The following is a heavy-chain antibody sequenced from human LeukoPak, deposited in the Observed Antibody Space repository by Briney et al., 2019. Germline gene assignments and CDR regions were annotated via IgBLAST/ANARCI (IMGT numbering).Heavy chain of an antibody. CDR3: ARGSPGYSYGHTYYYYYGMDV. CDR2: INHSGST. V-gene: IGHV4-34*01. CDR1: GGSFSGYY. Sequence: SETLSLTCAVYGGSFSGYYWSWIRQPPGKGLEWIGEINHSGSTNYNPSLKSRVTISVDTSKNQFSLKLSSVTAADTAVYYCARGSPGYSYGHTYYYYYGMDVWGQGTTVTVSS. J-gene: IGHJ6*02. D-gene: IGHD5-18*01.